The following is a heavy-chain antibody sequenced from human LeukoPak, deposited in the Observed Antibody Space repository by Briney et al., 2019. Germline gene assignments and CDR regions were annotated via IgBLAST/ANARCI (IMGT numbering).Heavy chain of an antibody. CDR2: IYYSGST. CDR3: ARRGILHPLWFGEPSDDFDI. Sequence: PSETLSLTCTLSGXSISIYYWSCIREPPGKGLEGIGDIYYSGSTNYTPSLTIRFTISVATSKIQFSLKLSSVPAADTAVYYCARRGILHPLWFGEPSDDFDIWGQGTMVTVSS. J-gene: IGHJ3*02. V-gene: IGHV4-59*01. CDR1: GXSISIYY. D-gene: IGHD3-10*01.